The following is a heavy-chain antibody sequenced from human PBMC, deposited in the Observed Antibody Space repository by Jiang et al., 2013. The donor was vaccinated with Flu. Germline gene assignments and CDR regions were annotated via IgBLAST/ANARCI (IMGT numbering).Heavy chain of an antibody. V-gene: IGHV1-46*01. CDR2: INPSGGST. J-gene: IGHJ6*04. CDR3: ARDRDFGVQLWLNYYYYYGMDV. D-gene: IGHD5-18*01. CDR1: GYTFTSYY. Sequence: SGAEVKKPGASVKVSCKASGYTFTSYYMHWVRQAPGQGLEWMGIINPSGGSTSYAQKFQGRVTMTRDTSTSTVYMELSSLRSEDTAVYYCARDRDFGVQLWLNYYYYYGMDVWAEGPTSPSPQ.